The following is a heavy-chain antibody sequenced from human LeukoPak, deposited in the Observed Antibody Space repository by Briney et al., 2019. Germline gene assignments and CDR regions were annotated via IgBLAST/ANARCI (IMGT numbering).Heavy chain of an antibody. J-gene: IGHJ3*02. D-gene: IGHD3-9*01. Sequence: KTSETLSLTCTVSGGSISSYYWRWIRQPPGKGLEWIGYISYSGSTNYNPSLKSRVTISIDTSKNQFSLKLRSVTAADTAIYYCARQGYDILTGYIDAFDIWGQGTMVTVSS. CDR3: ARQGYDILTGYIDAFDI. CDR1: GGSISSYY. V-gene: IGHV4-59*08. CDR2: ISYSGST.